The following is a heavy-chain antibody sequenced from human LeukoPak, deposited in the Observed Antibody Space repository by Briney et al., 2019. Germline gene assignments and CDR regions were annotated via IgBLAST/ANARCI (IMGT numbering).Heavy chain of an antibody. CDR3: AKAGFDDSSGYYPYFDY. CDR2: ISYDGGNK. CDR1: GLTFSSYG. D-gene: IGHD3-22*01. J-gene: IGHJ4*02. V-gene: IGHV3-30*18. Sequence: PGGSLRLSCAASGLTFSSYGMHWVRQAPGKGLEWVAVISYDGGNKYYADSVKGRFTISRDNSKNTLYLQMNSLRAEDTAVYYCAKAGFDDSSGYYPYFDYWGQGTLVTVSS.